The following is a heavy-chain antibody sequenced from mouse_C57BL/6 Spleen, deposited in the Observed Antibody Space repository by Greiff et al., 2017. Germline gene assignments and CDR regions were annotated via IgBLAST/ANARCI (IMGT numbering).Heavy chain of an antibody. Sequence: VQLQQPGTELVKPGASVKLSCKASGYTFTSYWMHWVKQRPGQGLEWIGNINPSNGGTNYNEKFKSKATLTVDKSSSTAYMQLSSLTSEDSAVYYCARSMGYGYDYFDYWGQGTTLTVSS. CDR1: GYTFTSYW. D-gene: IGHD2-2*01. CDR2: INPSNGGT. V-gene: IGHV1-53*01. CDR3: ARSMGYGYDYFDY. J-gene: IGHJ2*01.